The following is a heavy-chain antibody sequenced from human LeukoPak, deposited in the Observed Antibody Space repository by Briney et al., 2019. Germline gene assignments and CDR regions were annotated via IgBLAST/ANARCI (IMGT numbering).Heavy chain of an antibody. CDR1: GFTVSSNY. CDR3: AKAVRDYYGSGSYSGYFDY. CDR2: ISGDGGST. V-gene: IGHV3-43*02. Sequence: PGGSLRLSCAASGFTVSSNYMSWVRQAPGKGLEWVSLISGDGGSTYYADSVKGRFTISRDNSKNSLYLQMNSLRTEDTALYYCAKAVRDYYGSGSYSGYFDYWGQGTLVTVSS. D-gene: IGHD3-10*01. J-gene: IGHJ4*02.